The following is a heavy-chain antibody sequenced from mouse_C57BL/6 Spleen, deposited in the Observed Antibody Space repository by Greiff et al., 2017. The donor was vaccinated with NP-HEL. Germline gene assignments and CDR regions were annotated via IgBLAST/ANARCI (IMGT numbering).Heavy chain of an antibody. CDR2: IYPGSGST. J-gene: IGHJ4*01. V-gene: IGHV1-55*01. D-gene: IGHD2-2*01. Sequence: VQLQQSGAELVKPGASVKMSCKASGYTFTSYWITWVKQRPGQGLEWIGDIYPGSGSTNYNEKFKSKATLTVDTSSSTAYMQLSSLTSEDSAVYYCASMVTTGGAAMDYWGQGTSVTVSS. CDR1: GYTFTSYW. CDR3: ASMVTTGGAAMDY.